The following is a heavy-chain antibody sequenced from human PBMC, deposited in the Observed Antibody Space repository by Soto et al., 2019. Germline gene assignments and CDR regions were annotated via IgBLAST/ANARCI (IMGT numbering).Heavy chain of an antibody. CDR2: IYYSGST. V-gene: IGHV4-59*01. Sequence: SETLSLTCTVSGGSISSYYWSWIRQPPGKGLEWIGYIYYSGSTNYNPSLKSRVTISVDTSKNQFSLKLSSVTAADTAVYYCARVHSTYYYGSGRPQHNWFDPWGQGTLVTVSS. CDR3: ARVHSTYYYGSGRPQHNWFDP. J-gene: IGHJ5*02. D-gene: IGHD3-10*01. CDR1: GGSISSYY.